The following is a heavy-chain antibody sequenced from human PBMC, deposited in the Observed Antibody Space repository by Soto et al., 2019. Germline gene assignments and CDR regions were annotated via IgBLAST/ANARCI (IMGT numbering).Heavy chain of an antibody. CDR3: ARVVPHICSSTPAGPSNYCYYYMDV. Sequence: GGSLRLSCAASGFTFSSYSMNWVRQAPGKGLEWVSSISSSSSYIYYADSVKGRFTISRDNAKNSLYLQMNSLRAEDTAVYYCARVVPHICSSTPAGPSNYCYYYMDVWGKGTTVTVSS. CDR2: ISSSSSYI. D-gene: IGHD2-2*01. V-gene: IGHV3-21*01. J-gene: IGHJ6*03. CDR1: GFTFSSYS.